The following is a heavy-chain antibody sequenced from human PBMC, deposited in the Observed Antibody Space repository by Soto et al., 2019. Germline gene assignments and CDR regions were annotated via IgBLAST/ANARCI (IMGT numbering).Heavy chain of an antibody. Sequence: QVQLQESGPGQVTPSQTLSLTCTVSGGSVNSGGYYWTWIRQHPGRGLECLGYIYYSGNTYYNPSLQSRLTISLDTSKTQFSLKLTSVTAADTAVYYCARFPSRAHYFAMAVWGQGTAVTVSS. CDR1: GGSVNSGGYY. V-gene: IGHV4-31*03. CDR2: IYYSGNT. D-gene: IGHD2-2*01. J-gene: IGHJ6*02. CDR3: ARFPSRAHYFAMAV.